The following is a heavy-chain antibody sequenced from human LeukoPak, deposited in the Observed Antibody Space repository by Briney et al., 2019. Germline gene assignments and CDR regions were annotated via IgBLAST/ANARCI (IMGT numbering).Heavy chain of an antibody. J-gene: IGHJ3*02. CDR2: IYTSGST. Sequence: SETLSLTCTVSGGSISSYYWSWIRQPAGKGLEWIGRIYTSGSTNYNPSLKSRVTMSVDTSKNQFSLKLSSVTAADTAVYYCARDAPVLLWFGRTDAFDIWGQGTMVTVSS. D-gene: IGHD3-10*01. V-gene: IGHV4-4*07. CDR3: ARDAPVLLWFGRTDAFDI. CDR1: GGSISSYY.